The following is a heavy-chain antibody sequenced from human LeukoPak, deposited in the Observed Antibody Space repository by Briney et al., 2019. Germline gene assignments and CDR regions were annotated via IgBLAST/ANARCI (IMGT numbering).Heavy chain of an antibody. CDR3: ARSTLAAAGLLDY. J-gene: IGHJ4*02. CDR2: ISSRSYI. Sequence: GGSLRLSCAASGFTFSTYSMNWVRQAPGKGLEWVSSISSRSYIYYADSVKGRFTISRDNAKNSLYLQMNSLRAEDTAVYYCARSTLAAAGLLDYWGQGTLVTVSS. D-gene: IGHD6-13*01. V-gene: IGHV3-21*01. CDR1: GFTFSTYS.